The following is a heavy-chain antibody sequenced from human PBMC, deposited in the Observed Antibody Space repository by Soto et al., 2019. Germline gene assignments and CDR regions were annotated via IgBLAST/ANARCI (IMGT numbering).Heavy chain of an antibody. Sequence: EVQLVESGGGLVQPGGSLRLSCEASGFMFSAYWMSWVRQDPRKGLEWVATISGGASDKFYVDSVKGRFTISRDDAKNSLYLQMNSLRDEDTAVYYCVREDLHRFDHWGQGTLVTVSS. V-gene: IGHV3-7*01. D-gene: IGHD3-3*01. CDR3: VREDLHRFDH. CDR1: GFMFSAYW. J-gene: IGHJ4*02. CDR2: ISGGASDK.